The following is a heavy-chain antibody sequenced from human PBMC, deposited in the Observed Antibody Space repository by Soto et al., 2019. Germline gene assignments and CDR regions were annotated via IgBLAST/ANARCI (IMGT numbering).Heavy chain of an antibody. J-gene: IGHJ4*02. V-gene: IGHV1-69*13. D-gene: IGHD5-12*01. CDR1: GGTFSSYA. CDR2: IIPIFGTA. Sequence: APVKVSCKASGGTFSSYAISWVRQAPGQGLEWMGGIIPIFGTANYAQKFQGRVTITADESTSTAYMELSSLRSEDTAVYYCARERDGYLFDYWGQGTLVTVSS. CDR3: ARERDGYLFDY.